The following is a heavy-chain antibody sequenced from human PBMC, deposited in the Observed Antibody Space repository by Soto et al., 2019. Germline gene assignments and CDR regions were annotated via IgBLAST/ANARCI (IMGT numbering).Heavy chain of an antibody. J-gene: IGHJ6*02. CDR1: GYTFTNCG. V-gene: IGHV1-18*01. CDR3: ARNQAAPNTYFYYGMDV. D-gene: IGHD6-13*01. CDR2: ISAYNGNT. Sequence: QVQLVQSGVEVKKPGASVKVSCKASGYTFTNCGLTWVRQAPGQGLEWMGWISAYNGNTNYAQSLQDRVTMTTDTPTSTAYMELRSLRSDDTAVYYCARNQAAPNTYFYYGMDVWGQGTTVTVSS.